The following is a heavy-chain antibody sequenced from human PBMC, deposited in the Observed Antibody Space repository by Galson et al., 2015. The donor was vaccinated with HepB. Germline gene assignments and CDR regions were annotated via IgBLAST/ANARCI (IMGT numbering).Heavy chain of an antibody. Sequence: ETLSLTCSVSGGSISSSTSYWGWIRQPPGKGLEWIGSIYYSGFTYYKTSLRSRVTISVDTSKNQFSLKLTSVTAGDTAVYFCARHDAVYSNLNWFDPWGQGTLVIVSS. V-gene: IGHV4-39*01. J-gene: IGHJ5*02. CDR1: GGSISSSTSY. D-gene: IGHD4-11*01. CDR3: ARHDAVYSNLNWFDP. CDR2: IYYSGFT.